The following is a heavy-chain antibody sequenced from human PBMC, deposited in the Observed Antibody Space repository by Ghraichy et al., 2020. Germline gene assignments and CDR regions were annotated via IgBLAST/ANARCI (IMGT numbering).Heavy chain of an antibody. CDR3: AREAIALWWSVHSYHNDAFDI. Sequence: SETLSLTCTVSGGSISSGGYYWSWIRQHPGKGLEWIGYIYYSGSTYYNPSLKSRVTISVDTSKNQFSLKLSSVTAADTAVYYCAREAIALWWSVHSYHNDAFDIWGQGTMVTVSS. D-gene: IGHD2-21*01. CDR2: IYYSGST. CDR1: GGSISSGGYY. V-gene: IGHV4-31*03. J-gene: IGHJ3*02.